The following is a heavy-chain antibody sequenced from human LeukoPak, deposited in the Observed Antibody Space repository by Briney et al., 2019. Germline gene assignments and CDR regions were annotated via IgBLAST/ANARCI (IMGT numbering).Heavy chain of an antibody. D-gene: IGHD3-3*01. Sequence: TSQTLSLTCTVSGGSISSGSYYWSWIRQPTGKGLEWIGRIYTSGSTNYNPSLKSRVTISVDTSKNQFSLKLSSVTAADTAVYYCARDPLRTPDRGYMDVWGKGTTVTVSS. J-gene: IGHJ6*03. V-gene: IGHV4-61*02. CDR3: ARDPLRTPDRGYMDV. CDR1: GGSISSGSYY. CDR2: IYTSGST.